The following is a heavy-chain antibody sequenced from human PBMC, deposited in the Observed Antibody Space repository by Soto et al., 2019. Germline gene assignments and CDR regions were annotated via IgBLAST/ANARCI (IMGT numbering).Heavy chain of an antibody. D-gene: IGHD5-12*01. CDR1: GYTFTSYD. V-gene: IGHV1-8*01. Sequence: ASVKVSCKASGYTFTSYDINWVRQATGQGLEWMGWMNPNSGNTGYAQKFQGRVTMTRNTSISSAYMELSSLRSEDTAVYYCARGPSWLSYYYYGMDVWGQGTTVTVSS. CDR3: ARGPSWLSYYYYGMDV. J-gene: IGHJ6*02. CDR2: MNPNSGNT.